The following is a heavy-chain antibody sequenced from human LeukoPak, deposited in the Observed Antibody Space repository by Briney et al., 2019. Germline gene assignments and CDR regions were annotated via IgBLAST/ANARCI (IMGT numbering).Heavy chain of an antibody. V-gene: IGHV3-53*01. D-gene: IGHD3-22*01. Sequence: GGSLRLSCAASGFTVSSNYMSWVRQAPGKGLEWVSVIYSGGSTYYADSVKGRFTISRDNSKNTLYLQMNSPRAEDTAVYYCARDLTRYYDSSGYYLWGQGTLVTVSS. CDR1: GFTVSSNY. J-gene: IGHJ4*02. CDR3: ARDLTRYYDSSGYYL. CDR2: IYSGGST.